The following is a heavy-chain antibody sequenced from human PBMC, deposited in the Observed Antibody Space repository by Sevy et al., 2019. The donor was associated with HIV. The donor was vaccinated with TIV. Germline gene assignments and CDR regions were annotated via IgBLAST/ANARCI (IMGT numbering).Heavy chain of an antibody. CDR2: IYPGDSDT. D-gene: IGHD1-1*01. CDR1: GYSFSSYW. V-gene: IGHV5-51*01. Sequence: GESLKISCKASGYSFSSYWFGWVRQMPGKGLEWMGIIYPGDSDTRDSLSFQGQVTISVDKSFSTAYLQWSSLKASDTAIYYCARGARGTLPSFYYYGFDVWGQGTTVTVSS. J-gene: IGHJ6*02. CDR3: ARGARGTLPSFYYYGFDV.